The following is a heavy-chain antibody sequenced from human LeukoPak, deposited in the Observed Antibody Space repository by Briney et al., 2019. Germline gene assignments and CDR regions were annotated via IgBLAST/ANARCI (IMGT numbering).Heavy chain of an antibody. CDR2: ISAYNGNT. V-gene: IGHV1-18*01. CDR3: ARALPDVDIVATDKAFDY. Sequence: GASVKVSCKASGYTFTSYGISWVRQAPGQGLEWMGWISAYNGNTNYAQKLQGRVTMTTDTSTSTAYMELRSLRSDDTAVYYCARALPDVDIVATDKAFDYWGQGTLVTVSS. CDR1: GYTFTSYG. D-gene: IGHD5-12*01. J-gene: IGHJ4*02.